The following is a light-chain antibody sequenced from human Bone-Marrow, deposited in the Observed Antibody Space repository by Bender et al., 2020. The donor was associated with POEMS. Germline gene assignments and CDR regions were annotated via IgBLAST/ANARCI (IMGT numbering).Light chain of an antibody. CDR3: SSYTSTSTL. Sequence: QSALTQPPSASGSPGQSVTISCTGTSSDVGGYNYVSWYQQHPGKAPKLMIYDVSSRPSGVSNRFSGSKSGNTASLTISGLQAEDEADYYCSSYTSTSTLFGGGTKLTVL. J-gene: IGLJ2*01. CDR1: SSDVGGYNY. V-gene: IGLV2-14*01. CDR2: DVS.